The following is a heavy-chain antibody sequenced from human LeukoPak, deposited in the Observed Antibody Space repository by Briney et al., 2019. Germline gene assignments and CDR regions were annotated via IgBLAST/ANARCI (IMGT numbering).Heavy chain of an antibody. Sequence: GGSLRLSCAASGSTFSSYAMHWVRQAPGKGLEWVAVISYDGSNKYYADSVKGRFTISRDNSKNTLYLQMNSLRAEDTAVYYCASLDGVVVTATPATAFDIWGQGTMVTVSS. CDR1: GSTFSSYA. D-gene: IGHD2-21*02. J-gene: IGHJ3*02. V-gene: IGHV3-30-3*01. CDR3: ASLDGVVVTATPATAFDI. CDR2: ISYDGSNK.